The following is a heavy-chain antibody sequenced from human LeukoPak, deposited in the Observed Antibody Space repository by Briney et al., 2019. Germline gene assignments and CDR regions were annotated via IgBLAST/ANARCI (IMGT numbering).Heavy chain of an antibody. J-gene: IGHJ5*02. D-gene: IGHD3-9*01. CDR1: GYTFTSYD. Sequence: ASVKVSCKASGYTFTSYDNNWVRQATGQGLEWMGWMNPNSGNTGYAQKFQGRVTMTRNTSISTAYMELSSLRSEDTAVYYCARMALTGYYRVKWFDPRGQGTLVTVSS. V-gene: IGHV1-8*01. CDR3: ARMALTGYYRVKWFDP. CDR2: MNPNSGNT.